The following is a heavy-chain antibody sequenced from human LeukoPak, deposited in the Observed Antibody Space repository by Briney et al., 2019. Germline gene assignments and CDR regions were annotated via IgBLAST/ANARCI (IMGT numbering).Heavy chain of an antibody. CDR1: GGSFSGYY. CDR2: INHSGST. J-gene: IGHJ4*02. CDR3: ARYNGGSFNGPFDY. D-gene: IGHD2-15*01. V-gene: IGHV4-34*01. Sequence: SETLSLTCAVYGGSFSGYYWSWIRQPPGKGLEWIGEINHSGSTNYNPSLKSRVTISVDTSKNQFSLKLSSVTAADTAVYYCARYNGGSFNGPFDYWGQGTLVTVSS.